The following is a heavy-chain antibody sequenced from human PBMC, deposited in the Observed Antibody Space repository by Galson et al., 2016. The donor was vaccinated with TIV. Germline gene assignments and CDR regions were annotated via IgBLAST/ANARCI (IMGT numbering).Heavy chain of an antibody. J-gene: IGHJ4*02. CDR2: IKQDGSER. CDR1: GFTFSRFW. Sequence: SLRLSCAASGFTFSRFWMSWVRQAPGKGLEWVTNIKQDGSERYYVDSVKGRFIISRDNAKNSVYLQMNSLRVEDTAVYYCARGRSGYFDYWGRGTLVAVSS. D-gene: IGHD3-3*01. V-gene: IGHV3-7*03. CDR3: ARGRSGYFDY.